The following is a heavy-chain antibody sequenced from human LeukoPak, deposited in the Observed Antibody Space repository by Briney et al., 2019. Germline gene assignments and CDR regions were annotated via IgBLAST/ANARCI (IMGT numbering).Heavy chain of an antibody. CDR3: ARKRRDGYNLGYFDY. CDR2: IYYSGST. Sequence: SQTLSLTCTVSGGSISSGDFYWRWIRQPPGKGLKWIGYIYYSGSTYYNPSLKSRLTISVDTSKNQFSLKLSSVTAAHTAVYYCARKRRDGYNLGYFDYWGQGTLVTVSS. D-gene: IGHD5-24*01. J-gene: IGHJ4*02. V-gene: IGHV4-30-4*01. CDR1: GGSISSGDFY.